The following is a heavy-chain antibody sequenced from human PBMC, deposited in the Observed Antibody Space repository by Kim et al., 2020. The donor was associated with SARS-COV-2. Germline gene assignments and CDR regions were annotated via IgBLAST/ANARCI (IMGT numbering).Heavy chain of an antibody. CDR3: ARDDAFDI. Sequence: SGSTYYTPSLKSRVTRSVDTSKNQFSLKLSSVTAADTAVYYCARDDAFDIWGQGTMVTVSS. J-gene: IGHJ3*02. CDR2: SGST. V-gene: IGHV4-31*02.